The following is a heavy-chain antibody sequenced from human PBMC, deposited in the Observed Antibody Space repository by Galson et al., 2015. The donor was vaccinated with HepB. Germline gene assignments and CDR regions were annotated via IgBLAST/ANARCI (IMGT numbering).Heavy chain of an antibody. Sequence: LRLSCAASGFTFSSYGMHWVRQAPGKGLEWVAVISYDGSNKYYADSVKGRFTISRDNSKNTLYLQMNSLRAEDTAVYYCAKDRYYYDSSGYPPSFDPWGQGTLVTVSS. CDR2: ISYDGSNK. CDR3: AKDRYYYDSSGYPPSFDP. V-gene: IGHV3-30*18. CDR1: GFTFSSYG. J-gene: IGHJ5*02. D-gene: IGHD3-22*01.